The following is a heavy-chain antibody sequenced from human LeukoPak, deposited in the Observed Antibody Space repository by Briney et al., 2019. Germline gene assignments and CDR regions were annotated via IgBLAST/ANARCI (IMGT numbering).Heavy chain of an antibody. J-gene: IGHJ4*02. CDR1: GFTFSIFW. D-gene: IGHD2-21*02. V-gene: IGHV3-11*01. CDR2: ISSSGSTI. CDR3: ARRTRTAGDY. Sequence: GGSLRLSCAASGFTFSIFWMHWVRQAPGKGLEWVSYISSSGSTIYYADSVKGRFTISRDNAKNSLYLQMNSLRAEDTVVYYCARRTRTAGDYWGQGTLVTVSS.